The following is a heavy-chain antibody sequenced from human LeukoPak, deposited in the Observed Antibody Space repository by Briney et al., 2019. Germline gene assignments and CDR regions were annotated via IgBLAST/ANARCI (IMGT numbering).Heavy chain of an antibody. J-gene: IGHJ3*02. CDR2: ISASGSRT. CDR1: RFSFSSYA. V-gene: IGHV3-23*01. CDR3: AKGKVNHDGAFDI. D-gene: IGHD3-16*01. Sequence: GGSLRLSCAASRFSFSSYAMAWVRQAQGKGLEWVSSISASGSRTYYADSVKGRFTISRGNSKKMIYLQMNSLRVEDTAVYYCAKGKVNHDGAFDIWGLGTMVIVS.